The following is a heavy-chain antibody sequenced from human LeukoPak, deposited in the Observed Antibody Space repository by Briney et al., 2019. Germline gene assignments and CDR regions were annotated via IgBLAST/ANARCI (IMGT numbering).Heavy chain of an antibody. CDR3: ARRVGYMSYWFDP. CDR2: IYPGDSDT. CDR1: GYTFTGYY. Sequence: KVSCKASGYTFTGYYMHWVRQMPGKGLEWMGIIYPGDSDTRYSPSFQGQVTISADKSISTAYLQWSSLKASDTAMYYCARRVGYMSYWFDPWGQGTLVTVSS. J-gene: IGHJ5*02. V-gene: IGHV5-51*01. D-gene: IGHD5-24*01.